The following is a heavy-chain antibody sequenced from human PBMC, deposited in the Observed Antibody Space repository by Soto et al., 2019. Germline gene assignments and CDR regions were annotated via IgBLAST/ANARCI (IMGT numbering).Heavy chain of an antibody. CDR3: ARVPDR. CDR2: INHSGST. CDR1: GTSCSGYF. J-gene: IGHJ5*02. Sequence: AETLSLTCASDGTSCSGYFWSWVRQPRGKGLEWIGEINHSGSTNYNPSLKSRVTISVDRSKNQFSLKLSSVTAADTAVYYCARVPDRWGQGTLVTVSS. V-gene: IGHV4-34*01. D-gene: IGHD2-2*01.